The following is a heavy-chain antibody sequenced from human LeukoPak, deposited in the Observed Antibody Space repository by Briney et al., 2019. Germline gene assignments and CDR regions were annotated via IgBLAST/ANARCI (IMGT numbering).Heavy chain of an antibody. D-gene: IGHD3-22*01. V-gene: IGHV3-53*04. Sequence: GGSLRLSCAASGFTVSSNYMSWVRQAPGKGLEWVSVIYSGGSTYYADSVKGRFTISRLNSKNTLYLQMNSLRAEDTAVYYCARDSGLASSGYFHYWGQGTLVTVSS. CDR1: GFTVSSNY. CDR2: IYSGGST. J-gene: IGHJ4*02. CDR3: ARDSGLASSGYFHY.